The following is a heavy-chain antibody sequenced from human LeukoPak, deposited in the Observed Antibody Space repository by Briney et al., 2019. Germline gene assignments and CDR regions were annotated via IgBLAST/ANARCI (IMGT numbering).Heavy chain of an antibody. J-gene: IGHJ4*02. CDR3: ATSLDTAGGPY. V-gene: IGHV3-7*01. CDR1: GFTFTTYW. D-gene: IGHD5-18*01. Sequence: PGGSLRLSCAASGFTFTTYWMTWVRQAPGKGLEWVANIKQDGSATYYADSMKGRFTISSDNAKNSLYLQMNSLRADDTAVYYCATSLDTAGGPYWGQGTLVTVSS. CDR2: IKQDGSAT.